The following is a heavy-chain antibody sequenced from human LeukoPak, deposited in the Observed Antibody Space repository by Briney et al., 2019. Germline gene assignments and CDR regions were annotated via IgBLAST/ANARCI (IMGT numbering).Heavy chain of an antibody. CDR1: GYTFTSYG. Sequence: ASVKVSCKASGYTFTSYGISWVRQAPGKGLEWMGGFDPEDGETIYAQKFQGRVTMTEDTSTDTAYMELSSLRSEDTAVYCCATNAEVGATRNFDYWGQGTLVTVSS. J-gene: IGHJ4*02. CDR3: ATNAEVGATRNFDY. CDR2: FDPEDGET. V-gene: IGHV1-24*01. D-gene: IGHD1-26*01.